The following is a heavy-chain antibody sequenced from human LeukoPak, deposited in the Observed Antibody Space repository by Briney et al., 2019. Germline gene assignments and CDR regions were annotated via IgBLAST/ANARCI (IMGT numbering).Heavy chain of an antibody. Sequence: SETLSLTXAVYGGSLCGYLWSYLRHPPGKRRECIGEFNHSGSTNYTPSLKSRVTISVDTSKNQFSLKLSSVTAADTAVYYCASERASSGGHNWFDPWGQGTLVTVSS. CDR1: GGSLCGYL. D-gene: IGHD2-15*01. CDR3: ASERASSGGHNWFDP. J-gene: IGHJ5*02. CDR2: FNHSGST. V-gene: IGHV4-34*01.